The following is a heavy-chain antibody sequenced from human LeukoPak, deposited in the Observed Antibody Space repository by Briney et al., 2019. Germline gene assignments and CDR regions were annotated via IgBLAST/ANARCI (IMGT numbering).Heavy chain of an antibody. CDR3: AKTPEWGSYRPTYYFGY. CDR1: GFNFANHA. Sequence: GGSLRLSCAASGFNFANHAMSWVRQTAGKGLEWVSAISGGGDITYYADSVKGRFTISRDNSKDTLFLQMHSLRPGDTAVYYCAKTPEWGSYRPTYYFGYWGQGTLVTVSS. CDR2: ISGGGDIT. V-gene: IGHV3-23*01. J-gene: IGHJ4*02. D-gene: IGHD3-16*02.